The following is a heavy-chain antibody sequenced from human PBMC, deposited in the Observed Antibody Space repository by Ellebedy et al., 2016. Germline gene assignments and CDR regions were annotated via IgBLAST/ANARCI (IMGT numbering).Heavy chain of an antibody. D-gene: IGHD5-18*01. CDR1: GFTFSSYA. J-gene: IGHJ4*02. V-gene: IGHV3-23*01. CDR3: AKFERGYSYGHNFDY. CDR2: ISGSGGST. Sequence: GGSLRLSXAASGFTFSSYAMSWVRQAPGKGLEWVSAISGSGGSTYYADSVKGRFTISRDNSKNTLYLQMNSLRAEDTAVYYCAKFERGYSYGHNFDYWGQGTLVTVSS.